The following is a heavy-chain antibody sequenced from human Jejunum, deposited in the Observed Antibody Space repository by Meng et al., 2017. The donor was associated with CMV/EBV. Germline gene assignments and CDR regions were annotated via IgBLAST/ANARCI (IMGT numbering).Heavy chain of an antibody. V-gene: IGHV3-48*02. J-gene: IGHJ4*02. CDR2: ISGSSSAI. D-gene: IGHD3-16*01. CDR3: ARDFWDTDYTGY. Sequence: SGFSFSNNHMNWVRQAPGRGLEWISYISGSSSAIEYADSVKGRFTSSRDNAKSSMYLQMNSLRDEDTAVYYCARDFWDTDYTGYWGQGTLVTVSS. CDR1: GFSFSNNH.